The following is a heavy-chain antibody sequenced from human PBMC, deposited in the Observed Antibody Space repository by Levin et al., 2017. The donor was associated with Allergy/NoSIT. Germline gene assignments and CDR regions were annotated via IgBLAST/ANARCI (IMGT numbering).Heavy chain of an antibody. CDR3: ARDRIWFRDIWGPGGIGNDAFDI. V-gene: IGHV3-74*01. J-gene: IGHJ3*02. Sequence: PGGSLRLSCAASGFTFSSYWMHWVRQAPGKGLVWVSRINSDGSSTSYADSVKGRFTISRDNAKNTLYLQMNSLRAEDTAVYYCARDRIWFRDIWGPGGIGNDAFDIWGQGTMVTVSS. CDR1: GFTFSSYW. D-gene: IGHD3-10*01. CDR2: INSDGSST.